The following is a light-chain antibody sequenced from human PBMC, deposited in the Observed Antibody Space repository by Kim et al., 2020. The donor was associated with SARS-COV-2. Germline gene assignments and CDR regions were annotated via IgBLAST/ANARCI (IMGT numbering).Light chain of an antibody. CDR1: RDDIGGYNF. CDR3: SSYKTINTML. Sequence: QSVLTQPASVSASPGQSITISCAGTRDDIGGYNFVAWYQQHPNKAPKLLIYDVVQRPSEVSSRFSGSKSGNTASLTISDIQPEDEADYYCSSYKTINTMLFGGGTQLTVL. J-gene: IGLJ2*01. V-gene: IGLV2-14*03. CDR2: DVV.